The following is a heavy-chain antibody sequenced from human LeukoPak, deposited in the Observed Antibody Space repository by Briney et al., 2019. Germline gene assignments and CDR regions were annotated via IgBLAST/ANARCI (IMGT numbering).Heavy chain of an antibody. D-gene: IGHD3-22*01. V-gene: IGHV3-9*03. Sequence: GGSLRLSCAASGFTFDDYAMHWVRQAPGKGLEWVSGISWNSGSIGYADSVKGRFTISRDNAKNSLYLQMNSLRAEDMALYYCAKDSSGYTYYMDVWGKGTTVTVSS. CDR3: AKDSSGYTYYMDV. CDR2: ISWNSGSI. CDR1: GFTFDDYA. J-gene: IGHJ6*03.